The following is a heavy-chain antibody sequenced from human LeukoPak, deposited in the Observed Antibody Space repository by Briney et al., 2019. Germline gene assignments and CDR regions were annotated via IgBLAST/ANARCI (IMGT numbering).Heavy chain of an antibody. D-gene: IGHD6-13*01. CDR1: GFTFSDYY. V-gene: IGHV3-11*04. CDR3: ARHESSSWFGDWFDP. Sequence: GGSLRLSCAASGFTFSDYYMSWIRQAPGKGLEWVSYISSGGRTIYYADSVRGRFTISRDNSKSTLYLQMNSLRAEDTAVYYCARHESSSWFGDWFDPWGQGTLVTVSS. J-gene: IGHJ5*02. CDR2: ISSGGRTI.